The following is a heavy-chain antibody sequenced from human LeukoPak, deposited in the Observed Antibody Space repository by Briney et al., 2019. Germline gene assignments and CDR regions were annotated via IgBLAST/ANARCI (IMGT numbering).Heavy chain of an antibody. CDR2: IYDTGST. V-gene: IGHV4-30-2*01. CDR1: GGSTSSGGYA. CDR3: ALVRVIRGVIFDY. D-gene: IGHD3-10*01. Sequence: SETLSLNCAVSGGSTSSGGYAWSWIRPPPGKGLEWIGYIYDTGSTYYNPSLESRATISIDKSKNQFSLKVNSVTAADTAVYYCALVRVIRGVIFDYWGQGTVVTVSS. J-gene: IGHJ4*02.